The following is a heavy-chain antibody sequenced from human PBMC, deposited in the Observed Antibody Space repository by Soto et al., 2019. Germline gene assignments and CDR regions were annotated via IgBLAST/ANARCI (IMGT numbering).Heavy chain of an antibody. J-gene: IGHJ6*02. CDR2: ISGSGGST. CDR3: AKEVSHYYYGMDV. V-gene: IGHV3-23*01. CDR1: GGPFSSYA. D-gene: IGHD3-22*01. Sequence: GGSLRLSSAPSGGPFSSYAITWVRQAPGKGLEWVSAISGSGGSTYYADSVKGRFTISRDNSKNTLYLQMNSLRAEDTAVYYCAKEVSHYYYGMDVWGQGTTVTVSS.